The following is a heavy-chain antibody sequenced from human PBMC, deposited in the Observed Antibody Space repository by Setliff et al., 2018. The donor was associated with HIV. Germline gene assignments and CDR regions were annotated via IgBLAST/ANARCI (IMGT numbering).Heavy chain of an antibody. D-gene: IGHD1-26*01. Sequence: SVKVSCKASGGTFSSYAINWVRQAPGQGLEWMGGIIPMFGTRNYAQKFQGRVTFTTDESTSTAYMELSSLRSEDTALYYCARGQSQGYAYSGSYGAFDIWGQGTMVTVSS. CDR1: GGTFSSYA. CDR2: IIPMFGTR. V-gene: IGHV1-69*05. CDR3: ARGQSQGYAYSGSYGAFDI. J-gene: IGHJ3*02.